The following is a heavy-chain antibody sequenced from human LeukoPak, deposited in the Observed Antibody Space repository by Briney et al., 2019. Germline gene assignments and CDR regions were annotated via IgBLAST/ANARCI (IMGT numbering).Heavy chain of an antibody. J-gene: IGHJ4*02. D-gene: IGHD3-22*01. CDR1: GFTFSSYD. CDR2: IGYDGSNK. V-gene: IGHV3-30*18. CDR3: AKEIYYDSSAFFDY. Sequence: GRSLRLSCAASGFTFSSYDMHWVRQAPGKGLEWVAVIGYDGSNKYYADSVKGRFTISRDNSKNTLYLQMNSLRTEDTAVYFCAKEIYYDSSAFFDYWGQGTLVTVSA.